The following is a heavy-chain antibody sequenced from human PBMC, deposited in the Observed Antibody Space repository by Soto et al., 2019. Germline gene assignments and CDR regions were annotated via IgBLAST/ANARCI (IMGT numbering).Heavy chain of an antibody. CDR3: ARPLYYYDSSGYHPPDY. CDR1: GFTFSSYA. D-gene: IGHD3-22*01. CDR2: ISYDGINK. J-gene: IGHJ4*02. V-gene: IGHV3-30-3*01. Sequence: SXRLSCPGAGFTFSSYAMHCVRQAPGKGLEWVAVISYDGINKYYADSVKGRFTISRDNSKNTLYLQMNSLRAEDTAVYYCARPLYYYDSSGYHPPDYWGQGTLVTVS.